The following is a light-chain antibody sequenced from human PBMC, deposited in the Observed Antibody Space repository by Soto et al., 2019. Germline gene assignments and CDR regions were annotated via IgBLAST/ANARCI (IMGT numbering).Light chain of an antibody. CDR1: NRHSFYD. Sequence: LVLTQPSYASASLGSSVSLTCTLSNRHSFYDIAWHQQRPGTAPRYLMKVEGSGNYDKGSGIPERFSGSSSGADRYLTISNLRSEDEGDFYCESWDTNTRVFGGGTKLTVL. J-gene: IGLJ3*02. CDR2: VEGSGNY. V-gene: IGLV4-60*03. CDR3: ESWDTNTRV.